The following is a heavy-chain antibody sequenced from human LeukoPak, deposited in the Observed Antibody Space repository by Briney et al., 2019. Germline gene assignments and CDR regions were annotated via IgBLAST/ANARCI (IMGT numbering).Heavy chain of an antibody. CDR3: ARDHRSITVGATGTEDAFDI. CDR2: INPNSGDT. Sequence: ASVKVSCKASGYTFTGYYMHWVRQAPGQGLEWMGWINPNSGDTNYSQKFQGRVTMTRDTSISTAYMELSRLRSDDTAVYYCARDHRSITVGATGTEDAFDIWGQGTMVTVSS. D-gene: IGHD1-26*01. V-gene: IGHV1-2*02. J-gene: IGHJ3*02. CDR1: GYTFTGYY.